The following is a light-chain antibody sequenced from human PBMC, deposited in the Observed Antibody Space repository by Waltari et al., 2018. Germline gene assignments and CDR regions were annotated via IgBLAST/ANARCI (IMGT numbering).Light chain of an antibody. Sequence: AIRMTQSPSSFSASTGDRVPITCRASQGISSYLAWYQQKPGKAPQLLIYATSTLQSGVPSRFSGSGSGTDFTLTISCLQSEDFATYYCQQYYTYPFTFGPGTKVDVK. CDR2: ATS. J-gene: IGKJ3*01. CDR3: QQYYTYPFT. CDR1: QGISSY. V-gene: IGKV1-8*01.